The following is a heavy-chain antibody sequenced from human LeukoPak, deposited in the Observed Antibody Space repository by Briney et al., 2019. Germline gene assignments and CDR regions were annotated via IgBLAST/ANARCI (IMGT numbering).Heavy chain of an antibody. CDR2: INHSGST. J-gene: IGHJ4*02. CDR1: GGSFSGYY. Sequence: NPSETLSLTCAVYGGSFSGYYWSWIRQTPEKGLEWIGEINHSGSTNYNPSLKSRVTISVDTSKNQFSLKLTSVTAADTAVYFCARHRRTPRNLEQKYDYVWRTYRGRPNFDYWGQGILVTVSS. D-gene: IGHD3-16*02. V-gene: IGHV4-34*01. CDR3: ARHRRTPRNLEQKYDYVWRTYRGRPNFDY.